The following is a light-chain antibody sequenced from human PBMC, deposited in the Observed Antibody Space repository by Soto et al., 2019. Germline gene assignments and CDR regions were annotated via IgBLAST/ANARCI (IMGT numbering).Light chain of an antibody. Sequence: QTTESPSALSASVVDRCSSSCRESQRISSSFLNWSQQKTGKAPKLLIFAASSLQSGVPSRCSATSYGPDFTLPTSSLQPEDFATYYSPPSYSSPPTLGHRTKVDIK. CDR3: PPSYSSPPT. CDR2: AAS. CDR1: QRISSSF. J-gene: IGKJ1*01. V-gene: IGKV1-39*01.